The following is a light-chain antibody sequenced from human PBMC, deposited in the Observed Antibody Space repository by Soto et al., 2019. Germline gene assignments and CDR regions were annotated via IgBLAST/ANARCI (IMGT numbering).Light chain of an antibody. Sequence: QSVLTQAPSASETPGQRATSSCSGRSSNIGRNSISWYQQFPGTAPKLLIYNTNQRPAGVPDRFSGSKSGTSASLAIRGLQSDDEADYYCAAWDDSLNGYVFGTGTKLTVL. CDR1: SSNIGRNS. CDR3: AAWDDSLNGYV. CDR2: NTN. J-gene: IGLJ1*01. V-gene: IGLV1-44*01.